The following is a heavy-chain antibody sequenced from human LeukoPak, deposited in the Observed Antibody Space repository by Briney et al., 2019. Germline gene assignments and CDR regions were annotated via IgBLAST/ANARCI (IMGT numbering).Heavy chain of an antibody. J-gene: IGHJ2*01. Sequence: GASVKVSCKASGYTFTSYDINWVRQATGQGLEWMGWMNPDSGNTGYAQKFQGRVTMTRNTSTNIAYMELSILRSEDTAVYFCATQTGNHWYLDLWGPGTLVTVSS. V-gene: IGHV1-8*01. CDR1: GYTFTSYD. CDR2: MNPDSGNT. CDR3: ATQTGNHWYLDL.